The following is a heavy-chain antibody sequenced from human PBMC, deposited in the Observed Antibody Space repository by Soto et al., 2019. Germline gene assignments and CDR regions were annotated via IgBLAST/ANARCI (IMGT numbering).Heavy chain of an antibody. Sequence: PGGSLRLSCAASGFTFSSYAMHWVRQAPGKGLEWVAVISYDGSNKYYADSVKGRFTISRDNSKNTLYLQMNSLRAEDTAVYYYARDLLVARDYEDYYYYYGMDVWGQGTTVTVSS. D-gene: IGHD4-17*01. V-gene: IGHV3-30-3*01. CDR2: ISYDGSNK. CDR3: ARDLLVARDYEDYYYYYGMDV. CDR1: GFTFSSYA. J-gene: IGHJ6*02.